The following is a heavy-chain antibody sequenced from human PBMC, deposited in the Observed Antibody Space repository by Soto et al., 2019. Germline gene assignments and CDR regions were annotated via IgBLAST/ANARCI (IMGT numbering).Heavy chain of an antibody. CDR1: GFTFSSYA. V-gene: IGHV3-30-3*01. D-gene: IGHD3-3*01. J-gene: IGHJ3*02. Sequence: HPGGSLRLSCAASGFTFSSYAMHWVRQAPGKGREGGALLSYDGSNKYYADSVKGRFTISRDNSKNTLYLQMNSLRAEDTAVYYCARDFHPYYDFWSGYLESFLDAFDIWGQGTMVTVSS. CDR2: LSYDGSNK. CDR3: ARDFHPYYDFWSGYLESFLDAFDI.